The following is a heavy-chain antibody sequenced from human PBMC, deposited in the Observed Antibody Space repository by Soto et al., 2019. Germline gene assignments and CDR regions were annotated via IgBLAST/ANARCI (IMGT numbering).Heavy chain of an antibody. CDR2: IYYSGST. D-gene: IGHD6-13*01. CDR3: ARHEHQLAYYYYYMDV. J-gene: IGHJ6*03. V-gene: IGHV4-39*01. Sequence: SESLSLTCTVSGGSISSSSYYWGWIRQPPGKGLEWIGSIYYSGSTYYNPSLKSRVTISVDTSKNQFSLKLSSVTAADTAVYYCARHEHQLAYYYYYMDVWGKGTTVTVSS. CDR1: GGSISSSSYY.